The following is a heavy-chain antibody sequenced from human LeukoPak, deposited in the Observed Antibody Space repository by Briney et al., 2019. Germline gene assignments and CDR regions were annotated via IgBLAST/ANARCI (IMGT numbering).Heavy chain of an antibody. D-gene: IGHD3-22*01. J-gene: IGHJ4*02. Sequence: GGSLRLSCVASGFTFSDYSVNWVRQPPGKGLEWVSYISSRGTTVFYAESVKGRFTISRDNAKKSLYLQMNSLRAEDTAVYYCASREGYYYDSSGIALGIWGQGTLVTVSS. CDR2: ISSRGTTV. V-gene: IGHV3-48*01. CDR1: GFTFSDYS. CDR3: ASREGYYYDSSGIALGI.